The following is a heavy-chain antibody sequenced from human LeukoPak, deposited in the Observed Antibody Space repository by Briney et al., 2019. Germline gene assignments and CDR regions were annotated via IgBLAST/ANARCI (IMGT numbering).Heavy chain of an antibody. V-gene: IGHV4-59*01. CDR3: ARGGLGATIY. D-gene: IGHD1-26*01. CDR2: IYYSGST. J-gene: IGHJ4*02. CDR1: GGSISSYY. Sequence: PSETLSLTCTVSGGSISSYYWSWIRQPPGKGLEWIGYIYYSGSTNYNPSLKSRVTISVGTSKNQFSLKLSSVTAADTAVYYCARGGLGATIYWGQGTLVTVSS.